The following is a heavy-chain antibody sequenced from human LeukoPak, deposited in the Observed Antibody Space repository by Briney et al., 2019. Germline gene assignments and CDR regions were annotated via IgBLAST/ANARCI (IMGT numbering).Heavy chain of an antibody. V-gene: IGHV3-30*18. CDR3: AKIGMDSGYSSGWYFGISWFDP. Sequence: GGSLRLSCAASGFTFSNYGMHWVRQAPGKGLEWVAVILYNGSNKYYADSVKGRFTISRDNSKNTLYLQMNSLRAEDTAVYYCAKIGMDSGYSSGWYFGISWFDPWGQGTLVTVSS. D-gene: IGHD6-19*01. CDR2: ILYNGSNK. J-gene: IGHJ5*02. CDR1: GFTFSNYG.